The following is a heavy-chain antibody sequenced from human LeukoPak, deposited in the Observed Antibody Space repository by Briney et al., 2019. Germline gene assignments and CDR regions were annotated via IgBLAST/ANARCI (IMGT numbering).Heavy chain of an antibody. CDR1: RFTFSNAW. J-gene: IGHJ5*02. D-gene: IGHD1-26*01. V-gene: IGHV3-7*05. CDR2: IKEDGSEK. Sequence: GGSLRLSCAASRFTFSNAWMSWVRQAPGRGLEWVANIKEDGSEKYYVDSVKGRFSISRDNAKNSLNLQMNSLRAEDTAVYYCARLIVGLTNWFDPWGQGTLLTVSS. CDR3: ARLIVGLTNWFDP.